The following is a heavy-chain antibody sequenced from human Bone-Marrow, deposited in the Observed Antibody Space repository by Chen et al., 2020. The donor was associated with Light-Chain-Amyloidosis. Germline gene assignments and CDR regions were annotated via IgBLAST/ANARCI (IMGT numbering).Heavy chain of an antibody. Sequence: QVQLVQSGAEVKKPGSSVKVSCKASGGTFSSYAISWVRQAPGPGLEWMGGIIPIFGTANYAQKFQGRVTITADESTSTAYMELSSLRSEDTAVYYCARHQTPLGYCSGGSCYSRGPLYYFDYWGQGTLVTVSS. CDR3: ARHQTPLGYCSGGSCYSRGPLYYFDY. V-gene: IGHV1-69*01. CDR2: IIPIFGTA. D-gene: IGHD2-15*01. CDR1: GGTFSSYA. J-gene: IGHJ4*02.